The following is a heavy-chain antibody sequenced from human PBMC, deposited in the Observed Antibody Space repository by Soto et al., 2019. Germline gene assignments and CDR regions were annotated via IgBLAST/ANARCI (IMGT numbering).Heavy chain of an antibody. CDR1: GDSISSYY. CDR2: RYNSGST. J-gene: IGHJ4*02. CDR3: ARAGWSSSWYSDY. D-gene: IGHD6-13*01. V-gene: IGHV4-59*01. Sequence: QVQLQQSGPGLVKPSETLSLTCTVSGDSISSYYWTWFRQPPGKGLEWIGYRYNSGSTNYNPSLKGRVTTSVDASKNQFALKLSSVTASDTAVYYCARAGWSSSWYSDYWVQGTLVTVSS.